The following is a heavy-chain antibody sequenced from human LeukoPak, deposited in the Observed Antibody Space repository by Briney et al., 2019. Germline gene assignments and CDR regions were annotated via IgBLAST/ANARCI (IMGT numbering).Heavy chain of an antibody. J-gene: IGHJ4*02. CDR3: ARGNNGIFDS. CDR1: GYTFSSYG. CDR2: SSTYNGNT. V-gene: IGHV1-18*01. Sequence: ASVKVSCKASGYTFSSYGISWVRQAPGQGLEWMGWSSTYNGNTNYEQKLQGRVTMATETSTSTAYMELRSLRSDDTAVYYCARGNNGIFDSWGQGTLVTVSS. D-gene: IGHD1/OR15-1a*01.